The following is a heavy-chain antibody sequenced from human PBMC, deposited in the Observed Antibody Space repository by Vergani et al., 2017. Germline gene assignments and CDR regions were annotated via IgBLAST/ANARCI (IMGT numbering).Heavy chain of an antibody. V-gene: IGHV1-69*06. CDR2: IIPIFGTA. J-gene: IGHJ4*02. Sequence: QVQLVQSGAEVKKPGSSVRVSCKASGGPFSSYAISWVRQAPGQGLEWMGGIIPIFGTANYAQKFQGRVTITADKSTSTAYMELSSLRSEDTAVYYCASPAFWSAYDKHYFDYWGQGTLVTVSS. CDR3: ASPAFWSAYDKHYFDY. D-gene: IGHD3-3*01. CDR1: GGPFSSYA.